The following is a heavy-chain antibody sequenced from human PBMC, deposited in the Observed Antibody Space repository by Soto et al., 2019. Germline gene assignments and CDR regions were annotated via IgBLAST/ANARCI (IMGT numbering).Heavy chain of an antibody. CDR3: ATEFHDVLAFDI. Sequence: QVQLVESGGGVVQPGRSLRLSCVGTGFSISTYGMHWVGQAPGEGLEGLAMIWNDGSNKYYVASVKDRFPISRDNTKNTLYLQMNNLRDDDSGGYYCATEFHDVLAFDIWGKGTILTVSS. D-gene: IGHD1-1*01. J-gene: IGHJ3*02. CDR1: GFSISTYG. V-gene: IGHV3-33*01. CDR2: IWNDGSNK.